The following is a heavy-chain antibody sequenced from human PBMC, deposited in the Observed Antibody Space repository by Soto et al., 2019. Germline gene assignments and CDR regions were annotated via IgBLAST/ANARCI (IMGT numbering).Heavy chain of an antibody. CDR3: ARTDIVLVPAAIPYFDY. CDR1: GGTFSSYA. D-gene: IGHD2-2*01. J-gene: IGHJ4*02. CDR2: IIPIFGTA. Sequence: SVKVSCKSSGGTFSSYAISCVRQAPGQGLEWMGGIIPIFGTANYAQKFQGRVTITADESTSTAYMELSSLRSEDTAVYYCARTDIVLVPAAIPYFDYWGQGTLVTVSS. V-gene: IGHV1-69*13.